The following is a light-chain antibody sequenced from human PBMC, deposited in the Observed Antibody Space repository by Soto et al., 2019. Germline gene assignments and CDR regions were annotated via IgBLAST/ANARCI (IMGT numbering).Light chain of an antibody. Sequence: QSVLTQPASVSGSPGQSITIPCTGTSSNVGGYQYVSWYQQHPGKAPKLMIYEVSNRPSGVSNRFSGSKSGNTASLTISGLQPEDETDYYCSSYTSSNTLVFGTGTMVTVL. CDR2: EVS. CDR1: SSNVGGYQY. CDR3: SSYTSSNTLV. J-gene: IGLJ1*01. V-gene: IGLV2-14*01.